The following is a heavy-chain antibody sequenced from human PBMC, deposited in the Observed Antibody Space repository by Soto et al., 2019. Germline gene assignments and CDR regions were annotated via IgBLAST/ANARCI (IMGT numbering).Heavy chain of an antibody. J-gene: IGHJ3*01. CDR3: ASWHEREHAYDV. Sequence: GRSLRLSGAASGFTFSSYSRNWVLQAPGKGLAWVSSISSSISYIYYADSVKGRFTISSDSSKTTLYLQMNGLRPDDTAVSYCASWHEREHAYDVWGQGTTVTVSS. D-gene: IGHD1-1*01. V-gene: IGHV3-21*04. CDR1: GFTFSSYS. CDR2: ISSSISYI.